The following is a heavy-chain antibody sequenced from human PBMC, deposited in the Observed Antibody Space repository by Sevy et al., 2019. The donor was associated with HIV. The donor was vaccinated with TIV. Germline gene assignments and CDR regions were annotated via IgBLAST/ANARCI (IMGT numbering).Heavy chain of an antibody. V-gene: IGHV6-1*01. Sequence: QSQTLSLTCAISGDSISSNSAAWIWIRQSPSRGLEWLGRTYYRSKWYNDYAVSVKSRITINPETSKNQFSLQLNSVTPEDTAVYYCARGRDMFSRNTRFDPWGQGTLVTVSS. CDR1: GDSISSNSAA. CDR3: ARGRDMFSRNTRFDP. CDR2: TYYRSKWYN. J-gene: IGHJ5*02. D-gene: IGHD3-10*02.